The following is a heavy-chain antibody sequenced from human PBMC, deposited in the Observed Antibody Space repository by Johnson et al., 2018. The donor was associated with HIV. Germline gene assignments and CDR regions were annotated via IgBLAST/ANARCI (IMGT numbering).Heavy chain of an antibody. D-gene: IGHD3-16*01. CDR3: AKDMRLGELYPDASDI. CDR1: GFDFSSSW. J-gene: IGHJ3*02. CDR2: IRNDGSVT. V-gene: IGHV3-74*01. Sequence: VQLVESGGGLVQPGGSLRLSCAASGFDFSSSWMHWVRQAPGTGLVWVSRIRNDGSVTTYADSVKGRFFISSDNSKNALYLQMNSLRAEDTAVYHCAKDMRLGELYPDASDIWGQGTLVTVSS.